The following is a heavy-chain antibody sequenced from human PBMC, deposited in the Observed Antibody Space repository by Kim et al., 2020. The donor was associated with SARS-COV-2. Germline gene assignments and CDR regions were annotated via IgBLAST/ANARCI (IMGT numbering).Heavy chain of an antibody. CDR3: AKGDSSGWYFRYCDY. D-gene: IGHD6-19*01. Sequence: GGSLRLSCAASGFTFSSYAMSWVRQAPGKGLEWVSAISGSGGSTYYADSVKGRFTISRDNSKNTLYLQMNSLRAEDTAVYYCAKGDSSGWYFRYCDYWGQGTLVTVSS. J-gene: IGHJ4*02. CDR2: ISGSGGST. V-gene: IGHV3-23*01. CDR1: GFTFSSYA.